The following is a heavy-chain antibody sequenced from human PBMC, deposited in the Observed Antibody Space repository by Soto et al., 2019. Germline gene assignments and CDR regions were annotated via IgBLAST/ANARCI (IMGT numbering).Heavy chain of an antibody. D-gene: IGHD5-12*01. J-gene: IGHJ4*02. CDR2: IYYSGST. CDR1: GGSISSGGYY. V-gene: IGHV4-31*03. Sequence: QVQLQESGPGLVKPSQTLSLTCTVSGGSISSGGYYWSWIRQHPGKGLEWIGYIYYSGSTYYNPSLKRRVTIAVDTSKNHFSLKLSSVTAADTAVYYCARGSSQDGYNPGHDYWGQGTLVTVSS. CDR3: ARGSSQDGYNPGHDY.